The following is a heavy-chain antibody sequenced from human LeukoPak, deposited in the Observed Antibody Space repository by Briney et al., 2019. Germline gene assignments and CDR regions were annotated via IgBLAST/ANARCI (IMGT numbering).Heavy chain of an antibody. CDR2: IYYRGST. CDR3: ANLVRGVVNWFDP. Sequence: SETLSLTCTVSGGSVSSGSYYWSWIRQPPGKGLEWIGYIYYRGSTNYNPSLKSRVTISVDTSKNQFSLKLSSVTAADTAVYYCANLVRGVVNWFDPWGQGTLVTVSS. CDR1: GGSVSSGSYY. V-gene: IGHV4-61*01. J-gene: IGHJ5*02. D-gene: IGHD3-10*01.